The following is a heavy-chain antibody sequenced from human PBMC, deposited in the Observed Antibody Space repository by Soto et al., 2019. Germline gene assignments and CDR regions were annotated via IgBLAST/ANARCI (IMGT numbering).Heavy chain of an antibody. CDR2: IHYGGST. J-gene: IGHJ6*02. CDR1: GGSVSGYY. CDR3: ARHVDIDQRGMEV. Sequence: QVQLQESTPGLVKPSETLSLTCTVSGGSVSGYYWSWIRQTPGKGLEWLGYIHYGGSTNYNPSLKSRVALSVDTPKNQFSLRRSSVTAADTAVYYCARHVDIDQRGMEVWGQGTTVTVSS. V-gene: IGHV4-59*08. D-gene: IGHD5-12*01.